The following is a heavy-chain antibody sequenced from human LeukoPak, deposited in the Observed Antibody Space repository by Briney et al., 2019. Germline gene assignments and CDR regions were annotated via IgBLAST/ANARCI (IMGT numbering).Heavy chain of an antibody. D-gene: IGHD3-16*01. Sequence: SVKVSCKASGGTFSSYAISWVRQAPGQGLEWMGGIIPIFGTANYAQKFQGRVTITRNISISTVYLELSSLRSEDTAVYYCARNFGGLGYWGQGTLVTVSS. CDR3: ARNFGGLGY. CDR2: IIPIFGTA. V-gene: IGHV1-69*05. CDR1: GGTFSSYA. J-gene: IGHJ4*02.